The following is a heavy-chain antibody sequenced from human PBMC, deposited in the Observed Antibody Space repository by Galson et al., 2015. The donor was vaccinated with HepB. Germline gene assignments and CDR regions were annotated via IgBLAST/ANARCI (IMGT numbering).Heavy chain of an antibody. J-gene: IGHJ3*02. CDR3: ARACGYSGDDFGRMAFDI. CDR2: ISYDGSNK. D-gene: IGHD5-12*01. Sequence: SLRLSCAASGFTFSSYAMHWVRQAPGKGLEWVAVISYDGSNKYYADSVKGRFTMSRGNSKNTLYLQINNLRAEDTAVYYCARACGYSGDDFGRMAFDIWSQGTMITVSS. CDR1: GFTFSSYA. V-gene: IGHV3-30*04.